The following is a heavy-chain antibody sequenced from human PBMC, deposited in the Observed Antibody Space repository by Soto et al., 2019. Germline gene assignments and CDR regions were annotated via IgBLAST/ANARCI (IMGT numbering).Heavy chain of an antibody. CDR1: GGSISSCY. D-gene: IGHD6-13*01. Sequence: PSGTLSLTCTVPGGSISSCYWVCIRQPAGKGLECIGRFYTSGRTNYNPSLKSRVTMSVDTSKNQFSLKLSSVTAEDTSVYYCARQGPWRQLVGPLGYYGMRVWGQGTTGNV. CDR2: FYTSGRT. J-gene: IGHJ6*02. V-gene: IGHV4-4*07. CDR3: ARQGPWRQLVGPLGYYGMRV.